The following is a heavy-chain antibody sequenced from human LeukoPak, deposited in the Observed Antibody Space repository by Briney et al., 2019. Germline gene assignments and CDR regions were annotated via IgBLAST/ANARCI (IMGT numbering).Heavy chain of an antibody. J-gene: IGHJ6*02. Sequence: PGGSLGLSRAASGFSFRRCGIHWVSQAPGKGLEWVAVISSDGRNKYYADSVKGRFTISRDNSKNTLYLQMNSLRAEDTAVYHCAKEIRDSLYYDGMDVWGQGTTVTVSS. V-gene: IGHV3-30*18. D-gene: IGHD5-24*01. CDR1: GFSFRRCG. CDR3: AKEIRDSLYYDGMDV. CDR2: ISSDGRNK.